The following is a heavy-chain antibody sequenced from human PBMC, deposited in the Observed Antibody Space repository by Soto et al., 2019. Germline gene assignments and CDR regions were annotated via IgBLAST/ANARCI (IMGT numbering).Heavy chain of an antibody. D-gene: IGHD4-17*01. Sequence: PGGSLRLSCAASGFTVSSNYMSWVRQAPGKGLEWVSVIYSGGSTYYADSVKGRFTISRDNSKNTLYLQMNSLRAEDTAVYYCARDQRYGDFDNRGQETLVTASS. CDR3: ARDQRYGDFDN. J-gene: IGHJ4*02. CDR2: IYSGGST. V-gene: IGHV3-53*01. CDR1: GFTVSSNY.